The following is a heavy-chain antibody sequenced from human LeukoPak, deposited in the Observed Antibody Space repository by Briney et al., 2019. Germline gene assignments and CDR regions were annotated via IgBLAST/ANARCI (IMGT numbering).Heavy chain of an antibody. CDR2: IRYDGSNK. V-gene: IGHV3-30*02. J-gene: IGHJ5*02. CDR1: GFTFSSYG. D-gene: IGHD2-2*01. Sequence: PGGSLRLSCAASGFTFSSYGMHWVRQAPGKGLEWVAFIRYDGSNKYYADSVKGRFTISRDNSKNTLYLQMNSLRAEDTAVYYCARDNPQIGVVGTGFDPWGQGTLVTVSS. CDR3: ARDNPQIGVVGTGFDP.